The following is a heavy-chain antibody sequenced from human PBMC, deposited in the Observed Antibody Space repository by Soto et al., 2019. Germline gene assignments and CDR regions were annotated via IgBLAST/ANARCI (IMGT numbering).Heavy chain of an antibody. CDR2: IYPGDSDT. Sequence: EVQLVQSGAEVKKPGESLKISCKGSGYSFTSYWIGWVRQMPGKGLEWMGIIYPGDSDTRYSPSFQGQVTISADKSISTAYLQWSSLKASDTAMYYCARHPDDFWSGYSLTLFDPWGQGTLVTVSS. J-gene: IGHJ5*02. CDR3: ARHPDDFWSGYSLTLFDP. CDR1: GYSFTSYW. V-gene: IGHV5-51*01. D-gene: IGHD3-3*01.